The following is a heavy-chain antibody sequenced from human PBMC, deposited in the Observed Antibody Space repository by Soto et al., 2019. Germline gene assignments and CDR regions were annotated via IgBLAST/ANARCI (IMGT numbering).Heavy chain of an antibody. CDR2: IYYSGST. V-gene: IGHV4-31*03. Sequence: QVQLQESGPGLVKPSQTLSLTCTVSGGSISSGGYYWSWIRQHPGKGLEWIGYIYYSGSTYYNPSLKSRVTIAVDTSKNQFSLKLSSVTAADTAVYYCARGDDILTLPFDYWGQGTLVTVSS. J-gene: IGHJ4*02. D-gene: IGHD3-9*01. CDR1: GGSISSGGYY. CDR3: ARGDDILTLPFDY.